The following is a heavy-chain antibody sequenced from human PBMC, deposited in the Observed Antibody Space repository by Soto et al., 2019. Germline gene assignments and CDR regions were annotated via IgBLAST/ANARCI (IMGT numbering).Heavy chain of an antibody. D-gene: IGHD3-22*01. CDR1: GFTFSSD. CDR2: INYSGRYM. CDR3: ARKSSSDSTGYDYFDY. V-gene: IGHV3-21*06. Sequence: PGGSLRLSCAASGFTFSSDMTWVRQAPGKGLEYVSSINYSGRYMFYAGSLRGRFTVSRDNAKNSLYLQMNSLRAEDTAVYYCARKSSSDSTGYDYFDYWGQGTLVTVSS. J-gene: IGHJ4*02.